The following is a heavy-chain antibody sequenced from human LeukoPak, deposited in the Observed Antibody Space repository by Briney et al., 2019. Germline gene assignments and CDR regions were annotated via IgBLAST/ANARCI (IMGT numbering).Heavy chain of an antibody. V-gene: IGHV4-59*01. J-gene: IGHJ4*02. Sequence: PSETLSLTCTVSGGSISSYYWSWIRQPPGKGLEWIGYIYYSGSTNYNPSLKSRVTISVDTSKNQFSLKLSSVTAADTAVYYCARGGVVVAAGYWGQGTLVTVSS. CDR1: GGSISSYY. CDR3: ARGGVVVAAGY. CDR2: IYYSGST. D-gene: IGHD2-15*01.